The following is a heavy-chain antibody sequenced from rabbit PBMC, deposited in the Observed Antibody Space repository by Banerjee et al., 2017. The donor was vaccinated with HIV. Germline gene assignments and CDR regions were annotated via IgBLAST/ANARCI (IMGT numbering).Heavy chain of an antibody. D-gene: IGHD8-1*01. CDR1: GFSFSSIYY. Sequence: QSLEESGGDLVKPGASLTLTCTASGFSFSSIYYMCWVRQAPGKGLEWIGCIDAGSGSTYYASWAKGRFTISKTSSTTVTLQMSSLTAADTATYFCARSDYTDNGNRLNLWGPGTLVTVS. CDR3: ARSDYTDNGNRLNL. V-gene: IGHV1S40*01. J-gene: IGHJ4*01. CDR2: IDAGSGST.